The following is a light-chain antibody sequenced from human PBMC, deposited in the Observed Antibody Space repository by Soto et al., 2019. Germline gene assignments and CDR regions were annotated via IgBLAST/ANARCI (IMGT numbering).Light chain of an antibody. CDR2: AAS. Sequence: EIVLTQSPGTLSLSPGERATLSCRASQSVSSSYLAWYQQKPGQAPRLLIYAASSRATGIPDRFSGSGSGTDFTLTISSLEPEDFAVYFCQQYNNWPPVTFGPGTKVDIK. J-gene: IGKJ3*01. V-gene: IGKV3-20*01. CDR3: QQYNNWPPVT. CDR1: QSVSSSY.